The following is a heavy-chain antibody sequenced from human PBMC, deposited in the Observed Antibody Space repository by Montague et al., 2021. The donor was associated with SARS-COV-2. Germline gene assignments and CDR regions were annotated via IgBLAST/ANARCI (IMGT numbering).Heavy chain of an antibody. D-gene: IGHD3-22*01. V-gene: IGHV4-34*01. CDR1: GGSFGDDH. Sequence: SETLSLTCGVYGGSFGDDHWSWIRQPPGKGLEWIGDIKQSGSTNYNPSLKSRVTISVDTSKNQFSLKLTSVTAADTAVYFCARGDLSVSMIVVVFTSASYYFDPWGQGAQVTVSS. CDR2: IKQSGST. CDR3: ARGDLSVSMIVVVFTSASYYFDP. J-gene: IGHJ4*02.